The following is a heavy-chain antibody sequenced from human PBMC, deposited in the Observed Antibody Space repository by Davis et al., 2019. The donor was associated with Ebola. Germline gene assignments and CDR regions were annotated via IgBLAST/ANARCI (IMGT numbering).Heavy chain of an antibody. D-gene: IGHD2-21*02. J-gene: IGHJ2*01. CDR3: VRDPALVVTGGGWFFGL. V-gene: IGHV3-21*01. Sequence: GGSLRLSCAASGFTFSTYYITWVRQAPGKGLEWVSYISSGSTYIYYADSVKGRFTVSRDNAKNSLYLQMNSLRAEDTAVYYCVRDPALVVTGGGWFFGLWGRGTLVTVSS. CDR2: ISSGSTYI. CDR1: GFTFSTYY.